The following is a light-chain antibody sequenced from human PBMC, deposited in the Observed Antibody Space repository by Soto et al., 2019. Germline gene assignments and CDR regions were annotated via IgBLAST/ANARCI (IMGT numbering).Light chain of an antibody. J-gene: IGKJ1*01. CDR1: QSVSSN. CDR2: GAS. Sequence: EIVMTQSPATLSVSPGERATLSCRASQSVSSNLAWYQQKPGQAPRLLIYGASIRATGIPARFSVSGSGTEFTLTISSLQSEDCAVYYCQQYNNWPPWTFGQGTKVEIK. V-gene: IGKV3D-15*01. CDR3: QQYNNWPPWT.